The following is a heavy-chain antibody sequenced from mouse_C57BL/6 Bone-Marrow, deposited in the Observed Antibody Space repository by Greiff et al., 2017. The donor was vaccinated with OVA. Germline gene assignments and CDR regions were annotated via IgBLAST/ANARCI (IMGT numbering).Heavy chain of an antibody. CDR1: GYTFTSYD. CDR2: IYPRDGST. CDR3: ARYDYGSSPKDYYFDY. Sequence: QVQLQQSGPELVKPGASVKLSCKASGYTFTSYDINWVKQRPGQGLEWIGWIYPRDGSTTYNEKFKGKATLTVDTSSSTAYMELHSLTSEDSAVYFCARYDYGSSPKDYYFDYWGQGTTLTVSS. J-gene: IGHJ2*01. D-gene: IGHD1-1*01. V-gene: IGHV1-85*01.